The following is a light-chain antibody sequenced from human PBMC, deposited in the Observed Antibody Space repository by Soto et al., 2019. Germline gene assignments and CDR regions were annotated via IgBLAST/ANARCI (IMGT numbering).Light chain of an antibody. V-gene: IGKV3-20*01. Sequence: EIVLTQSPGTLSLSPGARAPLSCRASQSVSSSYLAWYQQKPGQAPRLLIYGASSVATGIPDRFSGSGSGTDFILTISRLEPEDFAVYYCQQYGSSITFGQGTRLEIK. CDR1: QSVSSSY. CDR2: GAS. CDR3: QQYGSSIT. J-gene: IGKJ5*01.